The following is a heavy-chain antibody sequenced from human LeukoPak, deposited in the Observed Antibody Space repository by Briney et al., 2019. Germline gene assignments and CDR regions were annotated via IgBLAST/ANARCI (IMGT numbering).Heavy chain of an antibody. CDR3: ARDRVGEFDY. CDR1: GYTFTSYG. J-gene: IGHJ4*02. CDR2: IIPILAIA. D-gene: IGHD1-26*01. V-gene: IGHV1-69*04. Sequence: SVKVSCKASGYTFTSYGISWVRQAPGQGLEWMGRIIPILAIARNAQKFQGRLTITADKSTSTAYMELSSLRSEDTAVYYCARDRVGEFDYWGQGTLVTVSS.